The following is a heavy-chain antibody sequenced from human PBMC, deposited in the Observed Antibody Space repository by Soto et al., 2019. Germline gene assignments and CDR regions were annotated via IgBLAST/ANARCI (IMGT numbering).Heavy chain of an antibody. V-gene: IGHV4-30-2*01. CDR3: ARARWLVLDY. CDR2: IYHSGST. Sequence: PSETLSLTCTVSGGSISSGGYSWSWIRQPPGKGLEWIGYIYHSGSTYYNPSLKSRVTISLDRSKNHFSLKPSSVSAADTAVYYCARARWLVLDYWGQGALVTVSS. J-gene: IGHJ4*02. D-gene: IGHD6-19*01. CDR1: GGSISSGGYS.